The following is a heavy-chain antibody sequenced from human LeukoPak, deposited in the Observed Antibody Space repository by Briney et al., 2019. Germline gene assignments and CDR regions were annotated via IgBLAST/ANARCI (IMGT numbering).Heavy chain of an antibody. V-gene: IGHV1-8*01. CDR3: ARDFYTAMETTDFDY. CDR1: GYTFTSYD. CDR2: MNPNSGNT. D-gene: IGHD5-18*01. J-gene: IGHJ4*02. Sequence: GASVKVSCKASGYTFTSYDINWVRQATGQGLEWMGWMNPNSGNTGYAQKFQGRVTMTRNTSISTAYMELSSLRSEDTAVYYCARDFYTAMETTDFDYWSQGTLVTVSS.